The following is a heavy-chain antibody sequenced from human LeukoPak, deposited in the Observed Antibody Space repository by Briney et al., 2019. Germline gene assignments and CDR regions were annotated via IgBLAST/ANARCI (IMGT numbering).Heavy chain of an antibody. CDR1: GFTFTSYA. Sequence: PGGSLRLSCAASGFTFTSYAMSWVRQAPGKGLEWVSGITNSGGNTYYADSVKGRFTISRDNSKSTLYLQMNSLRAEDTAVFYWAKGGPTDRFDYWGQGALVTVSS. V-gene: IGHV3-23*01. CDR3: AKGGPTDRFDY. J-gene: IGHJ4*02. CDR2: ITNSGGNT. D-gene: IGHD5-12*01.